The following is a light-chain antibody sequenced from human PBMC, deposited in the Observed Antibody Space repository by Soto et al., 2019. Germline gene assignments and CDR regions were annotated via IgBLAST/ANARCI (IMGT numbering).Light chain of an antibody. CDR2: GTS. V-gene: IGKV3-20*01. CDR1: QSVSSSY. CDR3: QQYGSSPLVT. Sequence: EIVLTQSPGTLSLSPGERATLSCRASQSVSSSYLAWYHQKPGQAPRLLIYGTSSRATGIPDRFSGSGSGTDFTLTISRLKPEDFAVYYCQQYGSSPLVTFGQGTRLEIK. J-gene: IGKJ5*01.